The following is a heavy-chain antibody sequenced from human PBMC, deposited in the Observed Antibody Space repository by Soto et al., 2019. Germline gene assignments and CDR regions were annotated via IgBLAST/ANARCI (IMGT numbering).Heavy chain of an antibody. CDR1: GGSFSGYY. CDR3: ARGRHILTGYYRDLNYGMDV. J-gene: IGHJ6*02. V-gene: IGHV4-34*01. Sequence: QVQLQQWGAGLLKPSETLSLTCAVYGGSFSGYYWSWIRQPPGKGLEWIGEINHSGSTNYNPPLKSRVTISVDTSKNQFSLKLSSVTAADTAVYYCARGRHILTGYYRDLNYGMDVWGQGTTVTVSS. D-gene: IGHD3-9*01. CDR2: INHSGST.